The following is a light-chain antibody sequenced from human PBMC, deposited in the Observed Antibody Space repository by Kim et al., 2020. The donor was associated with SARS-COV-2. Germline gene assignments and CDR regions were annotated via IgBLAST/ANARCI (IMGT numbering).Light chain of an antibody. J-gene: IGKJ2*01. CDR3: QQYSNWLST. CDR1: QSVSSH. Sequence: SLSPRASASRSCSHSQSVSSHFSWYQQKPCPPPLLLIYGASTTAASIPGSFSGSGSGTEFPTTISRLPSEDFAVYYCQQYSNWLSTFCQGTQLV. V-gene: IGKV3-15*01. CDR2: GAS.